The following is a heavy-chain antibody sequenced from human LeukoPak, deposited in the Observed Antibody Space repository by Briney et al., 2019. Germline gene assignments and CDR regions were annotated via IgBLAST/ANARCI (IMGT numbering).Heavy chain of an antibody. D-gene: IGHD6-19*01. V-gene: IGHV4-39*01. CDR3: ARPLASGWYSWFDP. Sequence: PSHTLALTCTVSGDSISSGSYSWGWIRQPPGKGLEWIGSIHYSGSTYYNPSLNSRVTISVDTPKNQFSLKLSSVTAADTAVYYCARPLASGWYSWFDPWGQGTLVTVSS. CDR2: IHYSGST. CDR1: GDSISSGSYS. J-gene: IGHJ5*02.